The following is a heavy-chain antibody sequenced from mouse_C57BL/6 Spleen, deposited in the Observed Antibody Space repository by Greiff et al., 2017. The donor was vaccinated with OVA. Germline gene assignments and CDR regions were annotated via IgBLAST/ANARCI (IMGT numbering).Heavy chain of an antibody. Sequence: QVQLQQSGAELVRPGTSVKVSCKASGYAFTNYLIEWVKQRPGQGLEWIGVINPGSGGTNYNEKFKGKATLTADKSSSTAYMQLSSLTSEDSAVYFCAREGDGLYFDYWGQGTTLTVFS. CDR2: INPGSGGT. CDR3: AREGDGLYFDY. D-gene: IGHD3-3*01. J-gene: IGHJ2*01. CDR1: GYAFTNYL. V-gene: IGHV1-54*01.